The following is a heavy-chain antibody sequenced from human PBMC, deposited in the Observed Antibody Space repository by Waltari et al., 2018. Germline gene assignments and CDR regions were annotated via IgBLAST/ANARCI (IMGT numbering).Heavy chain of an antibody. CDR1: GFTFSSYA. J-gene: IGHJ4*02. Sequence: QVQLVESGGGVVQPGRSLRLSCAASGFTFSSYAMHWVRQAPGKGLEWVAVISYDGSNKYYADSVKGRFTISRDNSKNTLYLQMNSLRAEDTAVYYCARDWHSSSSVDYWGQGTLVTVSS. V-gene: IGHV3-30-3*01. D-gene: IGHD6-6*01. CDR2: ISYDGSNK. CDR3: ARDWHSSSSVDY.